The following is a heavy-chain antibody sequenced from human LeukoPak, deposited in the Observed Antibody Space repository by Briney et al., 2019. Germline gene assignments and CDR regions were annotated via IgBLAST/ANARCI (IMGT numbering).Heavy chain of an antibody. D-gene: IGHD3-10*01. CDR2: ISYDGSNK. CDR1: GFTFSSYG. J-gene: IGHJ6*02. CDR3: AKAYYGSGSYWRPYYYYGMDV. Sequence: PGRSLRLSCAASGFTFSSYGMHWVRQAPGKGLEWVAVISYDGSNKYYADSVKGRFTISRDNSKNTLYLQMNSLRAEDTAVYYCAKAYYGSGSYWRPYYYYGMDVWGQGTTVTVS. V-gene: IGHV3-30*18.